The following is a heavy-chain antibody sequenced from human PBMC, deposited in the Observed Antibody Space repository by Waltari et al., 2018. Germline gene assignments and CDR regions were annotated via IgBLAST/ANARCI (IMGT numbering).Heavy chain of an antibody. J-gene: IGHJ3*02. CDR1: GFTFSSYW. D-gene: IGHD1-26*01. CDR2: ISNDGRFT. V-gene: IGHV3-74*01. CDR3: TREGLSRGSPNDAFDM. Sequence: EVQLVESGGSLVQPGGSLRLSCAASGFTFSSYWMHWVRQTQGKGLVWVSRISNDGRFTDYAGSVKGRFTISRDNARKTVNLQMNSLRAEDTAMYYCTREGLSRGSPNDAFDMWGQGTTVTVSS.